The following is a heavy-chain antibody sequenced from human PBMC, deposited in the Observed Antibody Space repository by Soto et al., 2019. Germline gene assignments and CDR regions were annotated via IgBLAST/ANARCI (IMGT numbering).Heavy chain of an antibody. V-gene: IGHV4-39*01. Sequence: SETLALTCTVSGGSISSRSYYWGWIRQPPGKGLEWIGSIYYSGSTYYNPSLKSRVTISVDTSKNQFSLKLSSVAAADTAVYYCARQRAEITIFGVVINSYGMDVWGQGTTVTVSS. CDR3: ARQRAEITIFGVVINSYGMDV. J-gene: IGHJ6*02. D-gene: IGHD3-3*01. CDR1: GGSISSRSYY. CDR2: IYYSGST.